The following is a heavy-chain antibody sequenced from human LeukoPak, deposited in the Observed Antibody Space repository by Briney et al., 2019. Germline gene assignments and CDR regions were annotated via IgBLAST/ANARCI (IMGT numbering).Heavy chain of an antibody. V-gene: IGHV4-61*02. Sequence: SETLSLTCTVSGGSISSGSYYWSWIRQPAGKGLEWIGRIYTSGSTNYNPSLKSRVTISVDTSKNQFSLKLSSVTAADTAVYYCARDHVYYYDSSGGDYWGQGTLVTVSS. J-gene: IGHJ4*02. CDR1: GGSISSGSYY. D-gene: IGHD3-22*01. CDR2: IYTSGST. CDR3: ARDHVYYYDSSGGDY.